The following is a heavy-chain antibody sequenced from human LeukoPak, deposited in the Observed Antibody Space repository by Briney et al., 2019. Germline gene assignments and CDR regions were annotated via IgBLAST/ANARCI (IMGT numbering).Heavy chain of an antibody. CDR1: GFTFSSYA. V-gene: IGHV3-23*01. CDR3: WALYGSGSKFDY. D-gene: IGHD3-10*01. CDR2: ISGSGGST. J-gene: IGHJ4*02. Sequence: GGSLTLSCAASGFTFSSYAMSWVRQAPGKGLEWVSAISGSGGSTYYADSVKGRFTISRDNSKNTLYLQMNSPRAEETAVYYCWALYGSGSKFDYWGQGTLLAVSS.